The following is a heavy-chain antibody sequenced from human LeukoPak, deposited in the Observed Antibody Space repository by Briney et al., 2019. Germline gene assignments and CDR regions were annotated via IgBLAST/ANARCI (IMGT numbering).Heavy chain of an antibody. CDR2: IYTSGST. Sequence: SETLSLTCTVSGGSISSYYWSWTRQPPGKGLEWIGYIYTSGSTNYNPSLKSRVTISVDTSKNQFSLKLSSVTAADTAVYYCASTFGSPYDFWSGYTYYYYYMDVWGKGTTVTVSS. V-gene: IGHV4-4*09. D-gene: IGHD3-3*01. J-gene: IGHJ6*03. CDR3: ASTFGSPYDFWSGYTYYYYYMDV. CDR1: GGSISSYY.